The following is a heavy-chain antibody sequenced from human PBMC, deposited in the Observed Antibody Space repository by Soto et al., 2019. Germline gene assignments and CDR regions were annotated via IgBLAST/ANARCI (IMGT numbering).Heavy chain of an antibody. Sequence: SETLSLTCSVFGASVNSYYWSWIRQSPGRGLEWIGRIFNSGTSHYNPSLKSRVTMSVDSSKNQVSLKMNSVTAADTAIYYCGRDLLATASARWYFYYGLDVWGQGTAVTVYS. CDR1: GASVNSYY. CDR2: IFNSGTS. D-gene: IGHD3-3*02. CDR3: GRDLLATASARWYFYYGLDV. J-gene: IGHJ6*02. V-gene: IGHV4-59*02.